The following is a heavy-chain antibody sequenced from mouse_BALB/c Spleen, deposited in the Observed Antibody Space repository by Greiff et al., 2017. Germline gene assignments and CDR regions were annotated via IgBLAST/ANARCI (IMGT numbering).Heavy chain of an antibody. CDR3: ARGATVVEGYAMDY. V-gene: IGHV5-4*02. Sequence: EVKLMESGGDLVKPGGSLKLSCAASGFTFSSYGMYWVRQTPEKRLEWVATISDGGSYTYYPDSVKGRFTISRDNAKNNLYLQMSSLKSEDTAMYYCARGATVVEGYAMDYWGQGTSVTVSS. D-gene: IGHD1-1*01. CDR2: ISDGGSYT. J-gene: IGHJ4*01. CDR1: GFTFSSYG.